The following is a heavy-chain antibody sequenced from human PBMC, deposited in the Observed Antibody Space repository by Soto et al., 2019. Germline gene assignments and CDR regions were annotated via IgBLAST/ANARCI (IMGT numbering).Heavy chain of an antibody. J-gene: IGHJ4*02. D-gene: IGHD1-26*01. V-gene: IGHV3-30*18. CDR1: GFTFSSYG. CDR3: ANLTGSGGYYHDQVDY. CDR2: ISYDGSNT. Sequence: QVQLVESGGGVVQPGRSLRLSCAASGFTFSSYGMHWVRQAPGKGLEWVAVISYDGSNTYYADSVKGRFTISRDNSRNTLYLQMNSLSAEDTAVYYCANLTGSGGYYHDQVDYWGQGTLVAVSS.